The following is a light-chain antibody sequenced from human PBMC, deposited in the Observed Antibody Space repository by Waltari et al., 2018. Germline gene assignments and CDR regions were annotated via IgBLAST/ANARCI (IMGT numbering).Light chain of an antibody. J-gene: IGLJ3*02. V-gene: IGLV3-10*01. CDR1: ALPKKF. Sequence: SYELTQPPSVSVSPGQTARITCSGDALPKKFAFWYQQKSGQAPVLVIWDDTRRPSGIPERFSGSSSGTKATLTITGAQVEDEADYYCFSNDSSGNQGVFGGGTKLTVL. CDR3: FSNDSSGNQGV. CDR2: DDT.